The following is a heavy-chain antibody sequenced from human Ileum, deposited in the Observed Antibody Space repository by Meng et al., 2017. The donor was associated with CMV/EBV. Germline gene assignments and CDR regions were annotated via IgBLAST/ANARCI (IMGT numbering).Heavy chain of an antibody. D-gene: IGHD1-7*01. CDR2: ISWNDDA. J-gene: IGHJ4*02. CDR3: AHSSWNYGLYCFDY. Sequence: SGPTLVKPTQTLTLTCTFSGFSLSSNAVGVGWIRQPPGKALEWLALISWNDDARYSPSLKTRLTITKDTSKNQVVLIMTNMDPVDTATYYCAHSSWNYGLYCFDYWGQGTLVTVSS. V-gene: IGHV2-5*01. CDR1: GFSLSSNAVG.